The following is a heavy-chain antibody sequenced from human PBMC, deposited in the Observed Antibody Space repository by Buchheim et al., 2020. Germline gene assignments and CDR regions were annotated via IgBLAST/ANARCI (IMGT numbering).Heavy chain of an antibody. CDR1: GGSISSGGYS. CDR2: IYHSGST. J-gene: IGHJ4*02. D-gene: IGHD2-15*01. V-gene: IGHV4-30-2*01. CDR3: ARGHLGYCSGGSCYSDNFDY. Sequence: QLQLQESGSGLVKPSQTLSLTCAVSGGSISSGGYSWSWIRQPTGKGLEWIGYIYHSGSTYYNPSLKSRVTISVDRSKNQFSLKLSSVTAADTAVYYCARGHLGYCSGGSCYSDNFDYWGQGTL.